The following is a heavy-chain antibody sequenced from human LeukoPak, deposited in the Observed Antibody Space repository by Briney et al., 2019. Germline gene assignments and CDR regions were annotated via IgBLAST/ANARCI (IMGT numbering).Heavy chain of an antibody. CDR3: AKDSTHYRVWDDYDSAGLTY. V-gene: IGHV3-30*02. CDR2: IRYDGSNK. Sequence: GGSLRLSCAASGFTFSDSAMHWVRQASGKGLEWVAFIRYDGSNKYYADSVKGRVTISRDNSKNTLYLQMNSLRAEDTAVYYCAKDSTHYRVWDDYDSAGLTYWGQGTLVTVSS. D-gene: IGHD3-22*01. CDR1: GFTFSDSA. J-gene: IGHJ4*02.